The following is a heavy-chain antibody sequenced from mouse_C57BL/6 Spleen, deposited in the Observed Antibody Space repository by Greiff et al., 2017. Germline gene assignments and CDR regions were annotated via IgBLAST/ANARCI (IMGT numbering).Heavy chain of an antibody. J-gene: IGHJ4*01. CDR1: GFSFNTYA. Sequence: DVQLVESGGGLVQPKGSLKLSCAASGFSFNTYAMNWVRQAPGKGLEWVARIRSKSNNYATYYADSVKDRFTISRDDSESMLYLQMNNLKTEDTAMYYCVRHEGAYAMDYWGQGTSVTVSS. CDR3: VRHEGAYAMDY. CDR2: IRSKSNNYAT. V-gene: IGHV10-1*01.